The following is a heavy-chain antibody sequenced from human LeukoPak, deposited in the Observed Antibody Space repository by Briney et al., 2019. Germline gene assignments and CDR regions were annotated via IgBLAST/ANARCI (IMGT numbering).Heavy chain of an antibody. J-gene: IGHJ4*02. D-gene: IGHD2-2*01. V-gene: IGHV3-23*01. CDR3: AKEYCSSTSCYSIDN. Sequence: GGSLRLSCAASGFTFSSYAMGWVRQAPGKGLEWVSGIGGSGGSTYYADSVKGRFTISRDNSKNTLYVQMNSLRVEDTAVYYCAKEYCSSTSCYSIDNWGQGTLVTVSS. CDR2: IGGSGGST. CDR1: GFTFSSYA.